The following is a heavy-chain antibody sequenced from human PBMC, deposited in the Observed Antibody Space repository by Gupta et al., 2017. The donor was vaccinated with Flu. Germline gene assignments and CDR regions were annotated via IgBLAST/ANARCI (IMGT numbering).Heavy chain of an antibody. J-gene: IGHJ5*02. CDR2: IYITGST. D-gene: IGHD2-15*01. V-gene: IGHV4-4*07. CDR3: ARESTRYCSGGSCFFDP. Sequence: PAGKGLEWIGHIYITGSTSYNPSLKSRVTMSVDTSKNRFSLKLSSVTAADTAVYYCARESTRYCSGGSCFFDPWGQGTLVTVSS.